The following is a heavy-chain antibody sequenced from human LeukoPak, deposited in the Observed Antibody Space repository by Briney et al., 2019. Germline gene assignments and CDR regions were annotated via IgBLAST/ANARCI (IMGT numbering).Heavy chain of an antibody. CDR3: AAYDSSGYYYARGSLDY. D-gene: IGHD3-22*01. J-gene: IGHJ4*02. CDR2: INPNSGGT. Sequence: GASVKVSCKASGYTFTGYYMHWVRQAPGQGLEWMGRINPNSGGTNYAQKFQGRVTMTRATSISTAYMELSRLRSDDTAVYYCAAYDSSGYYYARGSLDYWGQGTLVTVSS. V-gene: IGHV1-2*06. CDR1: GYTFTGYY.